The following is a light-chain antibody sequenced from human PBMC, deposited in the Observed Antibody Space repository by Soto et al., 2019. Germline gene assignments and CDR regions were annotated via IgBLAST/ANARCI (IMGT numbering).Light chain of an antibody. V-gene: IGLV2-14*01. Sequence: QSALTQPASVSGSPGQSITISCTGTSSDVGGYNYVSWYQQHPGKAPKLMIYEVSNRPSGVSDRFSGSKSGNMASLTISGLRAEDESDYYCSSYTSSNTLIFGGGTKLTVL. J-gene: IGLJ2*01. CDR1: SSDVGGYNY. CDR3: SSYTSSNTLI. CDR2: EVS.